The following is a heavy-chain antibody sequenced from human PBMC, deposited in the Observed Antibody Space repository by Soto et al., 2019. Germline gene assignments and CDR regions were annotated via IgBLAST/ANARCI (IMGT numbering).Heavy chain of an antibody. J-gene: IGHJ5*02. Sequence: HPGGSLRLSCAASGFTFSIYSMNWVRQAPGKGLEWVSYISSGSTTIYYADSVKGRFTISRDNSKNTLYLQMNSLRAEDTAVYYCAKDWSMGPGSSWDFNWFDPWGQGTLVTVSS. CDR3: AKDWSMGPGSSWDFNWFDP. V-gene: IGHV3-48*01. CDR1: GFTFSIYS. CDR2: ISSGSTTI. D-gene: IGHD6-13*01.